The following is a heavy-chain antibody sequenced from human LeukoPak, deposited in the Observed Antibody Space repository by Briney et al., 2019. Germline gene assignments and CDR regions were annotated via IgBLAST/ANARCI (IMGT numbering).Heavy chain of an antibody. D-gene: IGHD2-2*01. CDR1: GGSFSGYY. Sequence: SETLSLTCAVYGGSFSGYYWSWIRQPPGKGLEWIGEINHSGSTNYNPSLKSRVTISVDTSKNQFSLKLSSVTAADTAVYYCARGGIVVVPAQSYYFDYWGQGTLVTVSS. CDR2: INHSGST. J-gene: IGHJ4*02. CDR3: ARGGIVVVPAQSYYFDY. V-gene: IGHV4-34*01.